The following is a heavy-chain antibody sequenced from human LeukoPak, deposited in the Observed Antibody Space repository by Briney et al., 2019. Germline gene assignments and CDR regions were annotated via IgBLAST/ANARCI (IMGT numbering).Heavy chain of an antibody. CDR2: LYHTGSI. V-gene: IGHV4-39*01. CDR3: SRLWFGGEGQ. Sequence: PSETLSLTCTVSDGSITCSSCYWAWIRQPPGKGLEWIGSLYHTGSIYCNASLRSRVTISGDTSDNQFSLKLNSVTAADTAVYYCSRLWFGGEGQWGQGTLVTVSS. CDR1: DGSITCSSCY. D-gene: IGHD3-10*01. J-gene: IGHJ4*02.